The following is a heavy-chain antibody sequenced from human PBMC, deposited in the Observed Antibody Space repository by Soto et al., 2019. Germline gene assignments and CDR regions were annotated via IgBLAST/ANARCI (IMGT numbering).Heavy chain of an antibody. CDR2: ISSGSSDT. J-gene: IGHJ3*02. CDR1: GFTFSTYA. CDR3: ARGDTPMITGMDSFDI. Sequence: GGSLRLSCAASGFTFSTYAMNWVRQVPGTGLEWVASISSGSSDTWYADSVKGRFTISRDNARNSLYLQMDSLRAEDTAVYFCARGDTPMITGMDSFDIWGQGTMVTVSS. V-gene: IGHV3-21*01. D-gene: IGHD5-18*01.